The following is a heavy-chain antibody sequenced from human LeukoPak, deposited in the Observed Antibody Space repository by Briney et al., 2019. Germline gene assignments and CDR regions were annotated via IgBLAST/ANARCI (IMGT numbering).Heavy chain of an antibody. J-gene: IGHJ4*02. D-gene: IGHD5-12*01. CDR1: GGSISSHY. Sequence: SETLSLTCTVTGGSISSHYWSWIRQPPGKGLECIGYIYYSGSTNYNPSHKSRVTISVDTSKNQFSLKLSSVTAADTAVYYCARARYSGYDYFDYWGQGTLVTVSS. V-gene: IGHV4-59*11. CDR3: ARARYSGYDYFDY. CDR2: IYYSGST.